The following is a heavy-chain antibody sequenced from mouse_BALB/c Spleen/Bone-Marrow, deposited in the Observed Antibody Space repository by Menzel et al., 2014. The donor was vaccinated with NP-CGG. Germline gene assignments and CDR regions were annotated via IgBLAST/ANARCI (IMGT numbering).Heavy chain of an antibody. CDR3: AKNGYDGGAWFAY. CDR1: GFSLTTYG. V-gene: IGHV2-5*01. Sequence: QVQLQQSGPGLVQPSQSLSITCTVSGFSLTTYGVNWIRRSPGKGLEWLGVIWRGGNTDYNATFMSRLTITKDNSKSQVFFKMNSLQADDTAIYYCAKNGYDGGAWFAYWGQGTLVTVSA. CDR2: IWRGGNT. J-gene: IGHJ3*01. D-gene: IGHD2-2*01.